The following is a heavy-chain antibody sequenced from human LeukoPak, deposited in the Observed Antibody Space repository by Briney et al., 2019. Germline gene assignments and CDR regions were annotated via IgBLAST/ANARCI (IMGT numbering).Heavy chain of an antibody. CDR3: AKWGDYDVLTGYYVSDY. Sequence: GGSLRLSCAASGFTFSNYAMSWVRQAPGKGLEWVSAITGGGSGIYYSDSMKSRFTISRDNSKNTLYLQINSLRAEDTAVYYCAKWGDYDVLTGYYVSDYWGQGTLVTVSS. CDR2: ITGGGSGI. D-gene: IGHD3-9*01. V-gene: IGHV3-23*01. CDR1: GFTFSNYA. J-gene: IGHJ4*02.